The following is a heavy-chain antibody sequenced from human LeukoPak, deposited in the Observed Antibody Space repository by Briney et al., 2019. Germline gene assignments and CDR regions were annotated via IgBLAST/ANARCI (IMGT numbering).Heavy chain of an antibody. V-gene: IGHV3-9*01. CDR1: GFTFKDYG. CDR2: INWNGGGT. CDR3: AKHMRATNTYSFFGLDV. Sequence: HPGGSLRLSCAATGFTFKDYGMHWVRQPPGKGLEWVSSINWNGGGTDYADSVKGRFTISRDNAKNSLYLQLSSLRPEGTALYYCAKHMRATNTYSFFGLDVWGQGTTVTVSS. D-gene: IGHD1-26*01. J-gene: IGHJ6*02.